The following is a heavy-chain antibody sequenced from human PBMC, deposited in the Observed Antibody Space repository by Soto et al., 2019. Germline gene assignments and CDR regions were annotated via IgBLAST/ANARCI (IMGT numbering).Heavy chain of an antibody. Sequence: QITLKESGPTLVKPTQTLTLTCTFSGFSLSTSGVGVGWIRQPPGKALEWLALTYWDDDKRYSPSLNSRLTITKDTSKTQVVLTITNMYTVDPATYLCAHRRATMIVVASDAFDIRFQGTMFTVSS. J-gene: IGHJ3*02. V-gene: IGHV2-5*02. D-gene: IGHD3-22*01. CDR2: TYWDDDK. CDR3: AHRRATMIVVASDAFDI. CDR1: GFSLSTSGVG.